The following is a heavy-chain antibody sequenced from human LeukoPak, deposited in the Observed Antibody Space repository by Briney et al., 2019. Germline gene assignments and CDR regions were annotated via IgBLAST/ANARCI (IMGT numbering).Heavy chain of an antibody. D-gene: IGHD6-19*01. J-gene: IGHJ1*01. Sequence: PGGSLRLSCAASGFTFSSYAMHWVRQAPGKGPEYAAAISGNGDKTHYGSSVQGRFTVSRDNSKNTLYLQMGSLRTEDMAVYYCARAPPLERIGWYGEDEFRGQGTLVTVSS. CDR1: GFTFSSYA. CDR2: ISGNGDKT. V-gene: IGHV3-64*01. CDR3: ARAPPLERIGWYGEDEF.